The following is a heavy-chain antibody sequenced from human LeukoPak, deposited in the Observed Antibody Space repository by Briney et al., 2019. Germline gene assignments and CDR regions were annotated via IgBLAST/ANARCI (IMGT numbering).Heavy chain of an antibody. V-gene: IGHV3-7*01. Sequence: GGSLRLSCAASGFTFSSYWMTWVRQAPGKGLEWVANIREDGSEKYYVDSVKGRFTVSRDNAKNSLYLQVNSLRAEDTAVYYCARLNYDFWSGVSEGYYMDVWGKGTTVTVSS. CDR1: GFTFSSYW. CDR2: IREDGSEK. J-gene: IGHJ6*03. CDR3: ARLNYDFWSGVSEGYYMDV. D-gene: IGHD3-3*01.